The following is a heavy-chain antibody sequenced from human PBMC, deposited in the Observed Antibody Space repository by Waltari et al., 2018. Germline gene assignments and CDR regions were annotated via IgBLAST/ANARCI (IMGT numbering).Heavy chain of an antibody. D-gene: IGHD3-10*01. CDR1: GGSISSSSYY. CDR2: IYYSGST. CDR3: ARNYYGSGSLGYYYYYGMDV. V-gene: IGHV4-39*02. Sequence: QLQLQESGPGLVKPSETLSLTCTVSGGSISSSSYYWGWIRQPPGKGLEWIGSIYYSGSTYYNPSLKSRVTISVDTSKNHFSLKLSSVTAADTAVYYCARNYYGSGSLGYYYYYGMDVWGQGTTVTVSS. J-gene: IGHJ6*02.